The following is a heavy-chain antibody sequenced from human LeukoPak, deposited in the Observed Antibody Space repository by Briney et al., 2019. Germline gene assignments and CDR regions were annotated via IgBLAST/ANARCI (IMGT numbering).Heavy chain of an antibody. V-gene: IGHV1-46*01. CDR2: INPSGGSA. J-gene: IGHJ4*02. D-gene: IGHD5-24*01. CDR1: GYTFTRYY. CDR3: AKVDTQDGYNYLFDD. Sequence: RASVTVSCKASGYTFTRYYMHWVRQAPGQGLEWMGVINPSGGSASYAQKFQGRVTMTRDTSTSTVHMELSSLRSEDTAVYYCAKVDTQDGYNYLFDDWDQGTLVTVSS.